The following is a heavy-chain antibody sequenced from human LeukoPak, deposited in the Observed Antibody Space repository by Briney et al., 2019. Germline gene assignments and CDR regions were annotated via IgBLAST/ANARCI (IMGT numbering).Heavy chain of an antibody. J-gene: IGHJ6*02. Sequence: GSLRLSCSAAGFTICSYWMSCVRRAPGEGLEWVANIKQDESKEYYVDSVKGRITISRDKAKISLYLRMFSLSAEDTTVYYCARELPPSRIVVVPAEEYDYYYGMDVWGQGTTVTVSS. CDR1: GFTICSYW. CDR3: ARELPPSRIVVVPAEEYDYYYGMDV. CDR2: IKQDESKE. D-gene: IGHD2-2*01. V-gene: IGHV3-7*01.